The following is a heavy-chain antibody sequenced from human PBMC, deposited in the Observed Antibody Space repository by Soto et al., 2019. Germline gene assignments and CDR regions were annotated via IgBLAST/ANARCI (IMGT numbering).Heavy chain of an antibody. CDR1: GFTFSSYA. CDR3: ARGDRGAFDI. D-gene: IGHD1-26*01. CDR2: ISYDGSNK. V-gene: IGHV3-30-3*01. J-gene: IGHJ3*02. Sequence: GGSLRLSCEASGFTFSSYAMHWVRQAPGKGLEWVAVISYDGSNKYYADSVKGRFTISRDNARNTVYLQMNSLRVEDTAVYYCARGDRGAFDIWGQGTVVTVS.